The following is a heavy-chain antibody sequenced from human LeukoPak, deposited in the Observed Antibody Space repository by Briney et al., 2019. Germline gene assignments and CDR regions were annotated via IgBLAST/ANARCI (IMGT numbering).Heavy chain of an antibody. Sequence: PSETLALTRTVSGGSISSDYWNWIRQPPGKGLEWIGYIYYSGSATYNPSLNNRVTISVGRSKNQFSLRLSSVTAADTAVYYCARDPEMATPYYYGMDVWGQGTTVAVS. D-gene: IGHD5-24*01. CDR3: ARDPEMATPYYYGMDV. CDR1: GGSISSDY. CDR2: IYYSGSA. V-gene: IGHV4-59*01. J-gene: IGHJ6*02.